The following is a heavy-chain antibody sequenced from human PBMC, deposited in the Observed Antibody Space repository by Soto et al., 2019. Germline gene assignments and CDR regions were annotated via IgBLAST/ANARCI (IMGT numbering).Heavy chain of an antibody. J-gene: IGHJ6*02. Sequence: ASVKVSCKASGYTFTSYYMHWVRQAPGQGLEWMGIINPSGGSTSYAQKFQGRVTMTRDTSTSTVYMELSSPRSEDTAVYYCARDYNPYYYYYYGMDVWGQGTTVTVSS. V-gene: IGHV1-46*01. CDR2: INPSGGST. CDR1: GYTFTSYY. CDR3: ARDYNPYYYYYYGMDV. D-gene: IGHD1-1*01.